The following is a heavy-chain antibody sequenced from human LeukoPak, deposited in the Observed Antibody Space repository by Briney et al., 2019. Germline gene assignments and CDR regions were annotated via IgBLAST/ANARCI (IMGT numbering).Heavy chain of an antibody. V-gene: IGHV3-21*06. CDR3: LRGDRRDY. Sequence: GGSLRLSCEASGFTFNTYSMNWARQAPGKGLEWVSSIDSSGGYMFYADSVKGRFIISRDNAKDSLYLQMNSLRVEDTAVYYCLRGDRRDYWGQETLVTVSS. CDR1: GFTFNTYS. J-gene: IGHJ4*02. CDR2: IDSSGGYM.